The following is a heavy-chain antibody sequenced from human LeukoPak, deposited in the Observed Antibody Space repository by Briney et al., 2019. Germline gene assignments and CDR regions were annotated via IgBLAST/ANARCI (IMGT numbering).Heavy chain of an antibody. Sequence: SETLSLSCAVYGGSFSGYYWSWIRQPPGKGLEWIGRMYTSGSTNYNPSLKSRVTISVDTSKNQFSLKLSSVTAADTAVYYCARAMTYYYDSSGYYFSYYFDYWDQGTLVTVSS. CDR1: GGSFSGYY. CDR3: ARAMTYYYDSSGYYFSYYFDY. V-gene: IGHV4-59*10. J-gene: IGHJ4*02. CDR2: MYTSGST. D-gene: IGHD3-22*01.